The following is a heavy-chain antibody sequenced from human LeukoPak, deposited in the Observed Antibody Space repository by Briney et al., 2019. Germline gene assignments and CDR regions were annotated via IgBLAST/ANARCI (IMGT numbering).Heavy chain of an antibody. J-gene: IGHJ4*02. CDR3: AKDVVTIGVVVSSAADY. D-gene: IGHD3-3*01. CDR1: GFTFSDYY. CDR2: ISSSGSTI. Sequence: GGSLRLSCAASGFTFSDYYMSWIRQAPGKGLEWVSYISSSGSTIYYADSVKGRFTISRDNSKNTLYLQMNSLRAEDTAVYYCAKDVVTIGVVVSSAADYWGQGTLVTVSS. V-gene: IGHV3-11*04.